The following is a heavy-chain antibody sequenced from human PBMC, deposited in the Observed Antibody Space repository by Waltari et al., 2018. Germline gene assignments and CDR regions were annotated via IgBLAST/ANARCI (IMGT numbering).Heavy chain of an antibody. V-gene: IGHV4-34*01. CDR3: ARGPHRNRLEVRNNNYGMDV. Sequence: QVQLQQWGAGLLKPSETLSLTCAVYGGSFSGYYWTWIRQPPGKGLEWIGELNHSGSPKSDPSLKGRGTTSVDTSKKQVSRKLRSGTAADTAVYYCARGPHRNRLEVRNNNYGMDVWGQGTTVTVSS. CDR2: LNHSGSP. D-gene: IGHD5-12*01. CDR1: GGSFSGYY. J-gene: IGHJ6*02.